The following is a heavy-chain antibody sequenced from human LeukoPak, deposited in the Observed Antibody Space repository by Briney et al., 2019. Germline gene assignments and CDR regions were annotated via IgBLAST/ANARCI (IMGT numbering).Heavy chain of an antibody. Sequence: TLSLTCRVSGGSISSTSYYWGWIRQPPGKGLEWIASIYHSGETFYNPSLESRVAISVDTSNNEVFLDLYSVTAADTAMYYCAETNTQDWFDPWGRGTLVTVSS. CDR3: AETNTQDWFDP. J-gene: IGHJ5*02. D-gene: IGHD2-8*01. CDR2: IYHSGET. V-gene: IGHV4-39*07. CDR1: GGSISSTSYY.